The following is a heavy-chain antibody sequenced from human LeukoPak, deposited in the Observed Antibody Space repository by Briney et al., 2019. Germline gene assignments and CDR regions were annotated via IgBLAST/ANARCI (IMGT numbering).Heavy chain of an antibody. D-gene: IGHD5-12*01. Sequence: GGSLRLSCAASGFTFSSYGMHWVRQAPGKGLESVAAISYDGRNKEYVDSVKGRFTISRDNSKNTLYLQMNSLRAEDTAVYYCAKDRGYSHGFEYWGQGTLVTVSS. CDR2: ISYDGRNK. J-gene: IGHJ4*02. V-gene: IGHV3-30*18. CDR3: AKDRGYSHGFEY. CDR1: GFTFSSYG.